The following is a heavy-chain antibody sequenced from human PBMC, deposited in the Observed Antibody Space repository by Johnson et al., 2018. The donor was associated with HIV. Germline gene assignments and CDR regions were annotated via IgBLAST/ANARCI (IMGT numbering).Heavy chain of an antibody. CDR2: ISTSDGTI. CDR1: GFTFSDYY. Sequence: QVQLVESGGGLVQPGGSLRLSCVASGFTFSDYYMTWIRQAPGKWLEWVSYISTSDGTIYSADTVKGRFSISRDNAKNSLYLQMNSLRAEDTAVYYCARSRDCSGGSCPDAFDIWGQGTMVTVSS. V-gene: IGHV3-11*04. D-gene: IGHD2-15*01. J-gene: IGHJ3*02. CDR3: ARSRDCSGGSCPDAFDI.